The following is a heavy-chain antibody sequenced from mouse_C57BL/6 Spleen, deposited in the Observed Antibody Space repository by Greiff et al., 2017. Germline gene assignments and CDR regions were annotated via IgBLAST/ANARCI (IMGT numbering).Heavy chain of an antibody. CDR2: IYPRSGNT. CDR3: AIYYYGSGPFDY. J-gene: IGHJ2*01. D-gene: IGHD1-1*01. V-gene: IGHV1-81*01. CDR1: GYTFTSYG. Sequence: QVQLKQSGAELARPGASVKLSCKASGYTFTSYGISWVKQRTGQGLEWIGEIYPRSGNTYYNEKFKGKATLTADKSSSTAYMELRSLTSEDSAVYFCAIYYYGSGPFDYWGQGTTLTVSS.